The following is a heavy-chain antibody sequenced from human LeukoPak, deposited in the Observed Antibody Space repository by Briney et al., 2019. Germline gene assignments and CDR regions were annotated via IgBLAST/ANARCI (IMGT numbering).Heavy chain of an antibody. Sequence: SETLSLTCAVYGGSFSGYFWTWIRQPPGKRLEWIGEINHGGSTNYNPSLKSRVTISVDTSKNHFSLKLSSLTAADTAVYYCARGPPLTYDGSGYYFFDYWGQGTLVTVSS. D-gene: IGHD3-22*01. J-gene: IGHJ4*02. CDR1: GGSFSGYF. V-gene: IGHV4-34*01. CDR3: ARGPPLTYDGSGYYFFDY. CDR2: INHGGST.